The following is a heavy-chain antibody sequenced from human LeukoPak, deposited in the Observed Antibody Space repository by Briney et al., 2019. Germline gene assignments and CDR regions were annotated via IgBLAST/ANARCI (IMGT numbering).Heavy chain of an antibody. D-gene: IGHD1-26*01. Sequence: VGSLILSCVASLFTFSRYSMNFGRQAPGEGVGRVSYIDSKSSRIYDTGSVNGLFTLNRDNTKNSLFLQMNSLRAEDTAVYYCARSRGSSGSYPFDYWGQGTLVTVSS. CDR1: LFTFSRYS. CDR3: ARSRGSSGSYPFDY. J-gene: IGHJ4*02. V-gene: IGHV3-48*01. CDR2: IDSKSSRI.